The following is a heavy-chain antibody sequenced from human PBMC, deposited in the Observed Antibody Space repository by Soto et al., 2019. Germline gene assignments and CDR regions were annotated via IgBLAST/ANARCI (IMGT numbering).Heavy chain of an antibody. CDR1: GGTFSSYA. Sequence: QVQLVQSGAEVKKPGSSVKVSCKASGGTFSSYAISWVRHAPVQGLEWMGGIIPIFGTANYAQKFQGRVTITADESTSTAYMELSSLRSEDTAVYFCARRDIVVVDQLYQGDWFDPWGQGTLVTVSS. CDR3: ARRDIVVVDQLYQGDWFDP. D-gene: IGHD2-2*01. V-gene: IGHV1-69*01. J-gene: IGHJ5*02. CDR2: IIPIFGTA.